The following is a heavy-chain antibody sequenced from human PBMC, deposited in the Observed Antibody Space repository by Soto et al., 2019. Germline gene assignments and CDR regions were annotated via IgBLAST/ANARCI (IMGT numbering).Heavy chain of an antibody. CDR3: ARGYCSGGSCRYFGMGAFDI. V-gene: IGHV3-33*01. CDR2: IWYDGSNK. CDR1: GFTFSSYG. J-gene: IGHJ3*02. Sequence: QVQLVESGGGVVQPGRSLRLSCAASGFTFSSYGMHWVRQAPGKGLEWVAVIWYDGSNKYYADSVKGRFTISRDNSKNTLYLQMNSLRAEDTAVYYCARGYCSGGSCRYFGMGAFDIWGQGTMVTVSS. D-gene: IGHD2-15*01.